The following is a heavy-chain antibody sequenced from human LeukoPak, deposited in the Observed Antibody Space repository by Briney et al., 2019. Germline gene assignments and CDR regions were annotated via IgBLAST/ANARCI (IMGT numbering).Heavy chain of an antibody. J-gene: IGHJ4*02. Sequence: SETLSLTCAVYGGSFSGYYWSWIRQPPGKGLEWIGEINHSGSTNYNPSLKGRVTISVDTTKNQFSLKLSSVTAADTAVYYCAREDYGEPNCDCWGQGTLVTVSS. V-gene: IGHV4-34*01. D-gene: IGHD4-17*01. CDR1: GGSFSGYY. CDR3: AREDYGEPNCDC. CDR2: INHSGST.